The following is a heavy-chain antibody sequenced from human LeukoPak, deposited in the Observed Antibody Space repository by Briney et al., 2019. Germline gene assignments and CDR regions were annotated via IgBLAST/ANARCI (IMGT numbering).Heavy chain of an antibody. D-gene: IGHD2-21*02. Sequence: GGSLRLSCAASGFTFSDYYMSWIRQAPGKGLEWVSYISSSGSTIYYADSVKGRFTISRDNAKNSLYLQMNSLRAEDTAVYYCAREIGGDPVYYCGMDVWGQGTTVTVSS. CDR3: AREIGGDPVYYCGMDV. CDR1: GFTFSDYY. CDR2: ISSSGSTI. V-gene: IGHV3-11*01. J-gene: IGHJ6*02.